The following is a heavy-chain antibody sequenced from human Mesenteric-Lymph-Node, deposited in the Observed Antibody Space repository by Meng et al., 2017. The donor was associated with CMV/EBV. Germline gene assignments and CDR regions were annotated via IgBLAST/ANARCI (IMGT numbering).Heavy chain of an antibody. CDR3: ARALTARELYFDL. Sequence: GESLKISCTASGFTFSRYAMSWVRQAPGKGLEWVSSIQGGDHDTYYADSVKGRFIISRVNSRNTVFLQMNSLRAEDTAVYYCARALTARELYFDLWGRGTLVTVSS. CDR1: GFTFSRYA. V-gene: IGHV3-23*03. CDR2: IQGGDHDT. D-gene: IGHD6-6*01. J-gene: IGHJ2*01.